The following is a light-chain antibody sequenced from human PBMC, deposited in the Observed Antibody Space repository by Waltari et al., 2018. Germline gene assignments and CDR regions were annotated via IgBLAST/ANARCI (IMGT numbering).Light chain of an antibody. V-gene: IGLV2-14*01. Sequence: QSALTQPASVSGSPGQSITISCTGTSSDVGGYNYVSWYQQHPGKAPKLMIYEVSNRHSGVAKRFAGSKSGNTASLTISGLQAEDEADYYCSSYTSSSYYVVGTGTKVTVL. J-gene: IGLJ1*01. CDR1: SSDVGGYNY. CDR3: SSYTSSSYYV. CDR2: EVS.